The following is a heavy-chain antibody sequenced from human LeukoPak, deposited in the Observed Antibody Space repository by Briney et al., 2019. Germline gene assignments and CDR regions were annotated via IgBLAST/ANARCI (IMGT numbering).Heavy chain of an antibody. CDR1: GYTFTVFY. Sequence: ASVKVSCKASGYTFTVFYMHWVRQAPGQGLEWMGWINPNSGGTNYAQKFQGRVTMTRDTSISTVYMELSRLRFDDTAVYYCARSKVSPNAYWGQGTLVTVSS. CDR2: INPNSGGT. D-gene: IGHD2-8*01. J-gene: IGHJ4*02. CDR3: ARSKVSPNAY. V-gene: IGHV1-2*02.